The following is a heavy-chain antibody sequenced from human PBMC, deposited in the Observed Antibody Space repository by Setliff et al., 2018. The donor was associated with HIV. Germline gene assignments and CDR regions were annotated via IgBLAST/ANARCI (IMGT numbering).Heavy chain of an antibody. CDR3: AREYDSSGYGANFDY. CDR1: GGSISSTSYY. Sequence: SETLSLTCTVSGGSISSTSYYWGWIRRPPGKGLEWIGNIYYSGGTDYHPSLKSRVTISVDTSKNQFSLKLGSVTAADTAVYYCAREYDSSGYGANFDYWGQGTLVTVSS. CDR2: IYYSGGT. V-gene: IGHV4-39*02. J-gene: IGHJ4*02. D-gene: IGHD3-22*01.